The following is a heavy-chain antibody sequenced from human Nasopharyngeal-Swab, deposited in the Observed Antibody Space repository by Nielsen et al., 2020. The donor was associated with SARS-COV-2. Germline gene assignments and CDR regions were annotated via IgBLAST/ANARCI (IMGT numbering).Heavy chain of an antibody. J-gene: IGHJ6*02. Sequence: GESLKISCAASGFTFSSYSMNWVRQAPGKGLEWVSSISSSSSYIYYADSVKGRFTISRDNAKNSLYLQMNSLRAEDTAVYYCASVGDYGDYYYYGMDVWGQGTTVTVSS. V-gene: IGHV3-21*01. CDR2: ISSSSSYI. D-gene: IGHD4-17*01. CDR1: GFTFSSYS. CDR3: ASVGDYGDYYYYGMDV.